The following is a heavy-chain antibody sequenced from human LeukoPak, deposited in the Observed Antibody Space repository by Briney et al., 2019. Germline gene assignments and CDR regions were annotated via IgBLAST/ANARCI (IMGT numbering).Heavy chain of an antibody. Sequence: GASVKVSCKASGYTFTSYDINWVRQTTGQGLEWMGWMNPNSGNTGYAQKFQGRVTMTRNTSISTAYMELSSLRSEDTAVYYCARGITMVRGVIITAELAYWGQGTLVTVSS. CDR2: MNPNSGNT. J-gene: IGHJ4*02. CDR3: ARGITMVRGVIITAELAY. D-gene: IGHD3-10*01. V-gene: IGHV1-8*01. CDR1: GYTFTSYD.